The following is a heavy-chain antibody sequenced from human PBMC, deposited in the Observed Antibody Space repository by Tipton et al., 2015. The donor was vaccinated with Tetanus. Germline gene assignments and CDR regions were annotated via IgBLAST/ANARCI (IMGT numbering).Heavy chain of an antibody. Sequence: GLVKPSETLSLTCTVSGGSISTYHWNWIRQFPGKGLEWIGYIDYFGTTKYNPSLKGRVAMSVDTSKNQLSLKLSSVTSADTAVYYCARTSGYLYSSYWGQGTLVTVSS. D-gene: IGHD3-3*01. CDR2: IDYFGTT. CDR3: ARTSGYLYSSY. J-gene: IGHJ1*01. CDR1: GGSISTYH. V-gene: IGHV4-59*01.